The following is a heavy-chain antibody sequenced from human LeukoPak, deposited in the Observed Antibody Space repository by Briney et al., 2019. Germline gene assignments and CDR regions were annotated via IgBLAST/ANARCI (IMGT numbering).Heavy chain of an antibody. V-gene: IGHV3-30-3*01. J-gene: IGHJ6*01. Sequence: GGSLRLSCAASGFSFSTYTMNWVRQAPGKGLERVAGIQHDGSRTYYADSVRGRFTISRDNSKNTLYLETNSLTPEDTALYYCARDHYG. CDR3: ARDHYG. CDR2: IQHDGSRT. CDR1: GFSFSTYT.